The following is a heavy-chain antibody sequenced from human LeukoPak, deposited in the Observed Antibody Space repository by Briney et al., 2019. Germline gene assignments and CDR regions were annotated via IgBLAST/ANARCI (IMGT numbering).Heavy chain of an antibody. CDR1: GYTFTGYY. CDR3: ASSVTTDDRNYYYYMDV. D-gene: IGHD4-17*01. J-gene: IGHJ6*03. V-gene: IGHV1-2*02. CDR2: INPNSGGT. Sequence: ASVKVSCKASGYTFTGYYMHWVRQAPGQGLEWMGWINPNSGGTNYAQKFQGRVTMTRDTSISTAYMELSRLRSDDTAVYYCASSVTTDDRNYYYYMDVWGKGTTVTVSS.